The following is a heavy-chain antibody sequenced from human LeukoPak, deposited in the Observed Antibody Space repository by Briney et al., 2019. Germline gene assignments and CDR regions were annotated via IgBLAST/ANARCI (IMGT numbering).Heavy chain of an antibody. CDR1: GGSISTYY. D-gene: IGHD3-22*01. J-gene: IGHJ4*02. CDR3: AREYDSSGYLYPDY. Sequence: SKTLSLTCTVSGGSISTYYWTWIRQPPGKGLEWIGYVYYSGTTNYNPSLKSRVTISVDTSKNQFSLKLSSVTAADTAVYYCAREYDSSGYLYPDYWGQGTLVTVSS. CDR2: VYYSGTT. V-gene: IGHV4-59*01.